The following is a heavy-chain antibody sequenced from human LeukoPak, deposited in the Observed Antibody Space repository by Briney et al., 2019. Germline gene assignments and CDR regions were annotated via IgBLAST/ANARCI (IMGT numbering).Heavy chain of an antibody. CDR1: GFTFSSYA. Sequence: PGGSLRLSCAASGFTFSSYAMHWVRQAPGKGLEYVSAISSNGGSTYYANSVKGRFTISRDNSKNTLYLQMGSLRAEDMAVYYCAREGMVAPFDYWGQGTLVTVSS. CDR2: ISSNGGST. V-gene: IGHV3-64*01. CDR3: AREGMVAPFDY. D-gene: IGHD1-26*01. J-gene: IGHJ4*02.